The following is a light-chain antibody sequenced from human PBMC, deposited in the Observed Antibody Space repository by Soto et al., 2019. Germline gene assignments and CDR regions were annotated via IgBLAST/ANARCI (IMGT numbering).Light chain of an antibody. J-gene: IGKJ2*01. Sequence: DIQMTQSPSSVSASVGDRVTITCRASQGVSTWVAWFQQKPGQAPKLLIYAASVLQSGVPLRFSGSGSGTEFTLTITSLQPEDSATSYCQQANSIPVTFGRGTKLEI. CDR1: QGVSTW. CDR2: AAS. CDR3: QQANSIPVT. V-gene: IGKV1-12*01.